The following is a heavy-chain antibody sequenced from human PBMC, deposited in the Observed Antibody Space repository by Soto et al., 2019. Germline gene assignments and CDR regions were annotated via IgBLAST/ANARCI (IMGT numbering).Heavy chain of an antibody. J-gene: IGHJ6*02. Sequence: GGSLRLSCAASGFTFDDYAMHWVRQAPGKGLKWFSGINWNSGNIGYADSVKGRFTISRDNAKNSLYLQMNSLRAEDTALYYCAKDVESGTYAYYGMDVWGQGTTVTVSS. V-gene: IGHV3-9*01. D-gene: IGHD1-26*01. CDR1: GFTFDDYA. CDR3: AKDVESGTYAYYGMDV. CDR2: INWNSGNI.